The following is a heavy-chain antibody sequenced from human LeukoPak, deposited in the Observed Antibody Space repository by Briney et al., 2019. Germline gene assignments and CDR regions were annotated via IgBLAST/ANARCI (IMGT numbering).Heavy chain of an antibody. CDR1: GYSFSDYH. CDR2: INPKNGDT. J-gene: IGHJ4*02. Sequence: ASVKVSCKASGYSFSDYHINWVRQASGQGHEWMGWINPKNGDTDYAKAFQGRITMTRDTSIRTAYMELHRLRSDDTAMYYCARGEYSNGYPYRLDFWGQGTLLTVSS. V-gene: IGHV1-2*02. D-gene: IGHD3-16*01. CDR3: ARGEYSNGYPYRLDF.